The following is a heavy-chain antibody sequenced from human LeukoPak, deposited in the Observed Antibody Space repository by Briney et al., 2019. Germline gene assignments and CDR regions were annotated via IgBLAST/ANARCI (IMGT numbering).Heavy chain of an antibody. D-gene: IGHD3/OR15-3a*01. Sequence: SETLSLTCAVSGYSISCGYYWGWIRQPPGKGLEWIATFYHGWSTYYNPSLKSRVTISVDTSKNHFSLKLTSVTAADTAVYYCARLGQVITEPRFDYWGQGTLVTVPS. V-gene: IGHV4-38-2*01. CDR1: GYSISCGYY. J-gene: IGHJ4*02. CDR3: ARLGQVITEPRFDY. CDR2: FYHGWST.